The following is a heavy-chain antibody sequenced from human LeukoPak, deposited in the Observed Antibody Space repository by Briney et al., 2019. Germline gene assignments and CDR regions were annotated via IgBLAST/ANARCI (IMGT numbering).Heavy chain of an antibody. CDR3: ARGYCRSTSCYTADSFDP. CDR1: GGTFSSYA. D-gene: IGHD2-2*02. J-gene: IGHJ5*02. CDR2: IIPIFGTA. Sequence: SVKVSCKASGGTFSSYAISWVRQAPGQGLEWMGGIIPIFGTANYAQKFQGRVTITTDESTSTAYMELSSLRSEDTAVYYCARGYCRSTSCYTADSFDPWGQGTLVTVSS. V-gene: IGHV1-69*05.